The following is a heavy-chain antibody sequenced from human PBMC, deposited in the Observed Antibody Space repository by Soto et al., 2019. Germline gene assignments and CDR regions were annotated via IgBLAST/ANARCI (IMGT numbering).Heavy chain of an antibody. CDR1: GYTFTGYY. CDR2: INPNSGGT. Sequence: GASVKVSCKASGYTFTGYYMHWVRQAPGQGLEWMGWINPNSGGTNYAQKFQGRVTMTRDTSISTAYMELSRLRSDDTAVYYSASVFHDHYDSSRYSHYWGQGTLVTVSS. D-gene: IGHD3-22*01. CDR3: ASVFHDHYDSSRYSHY. V-gene: IGHV1-2*02. J-gene: IGHJ4*02.